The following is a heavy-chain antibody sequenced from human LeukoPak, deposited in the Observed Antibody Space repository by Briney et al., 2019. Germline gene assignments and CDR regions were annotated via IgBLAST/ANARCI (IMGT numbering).Heavy chain of an antibody. CDR3: AKDSKIVGATFRSYHYMDV. CDR1: GFTFSSYD. CDR2: ISGSGGST. D-gene: IGHD1-26*01. Sequence: GGSLRLSCAASGFTFSSYDMSWVRQAPGKGLEWVSAISGSGGSTYYADSVKGRFTISRDNSKNTLYLQMNSLRAEDTAVYYCAKDSKIVGATFRSYHYMDVWGKGTAVTVSS. J-gene: IGHJ6*03. V-gene: IGHV3-23*01.